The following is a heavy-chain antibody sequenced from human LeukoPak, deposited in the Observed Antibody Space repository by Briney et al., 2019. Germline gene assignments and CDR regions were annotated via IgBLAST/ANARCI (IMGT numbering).Heavy chain of an antibody. J-gene: IGHJ4*02. Sequence: GGSLRLSCAASGFTFSSYAMSWVRQAPGKGLEWVSAISGSGGSTYYADSVKGRFTISRDNSKNTLYLQMNSLRAEDTAVYYCAKGRYDSRVRVYYFDYWGQGTLVTVSS. D-gene: IGHD3-22*01. CDR1: GFTFSSYA. CDR2: ISGSGGST. V-gene: IGHV3-23*01. CDR3: AKGRYDSRVRVYYFDY.